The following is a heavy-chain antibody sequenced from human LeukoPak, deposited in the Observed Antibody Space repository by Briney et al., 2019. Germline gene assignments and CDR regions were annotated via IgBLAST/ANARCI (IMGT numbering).Heavy chain of an antibody. CDR3: ARGPIYLSDILTGDDAFDI. J-gene: IGHJ3*02. V-gene: IGHV3-7*01. CDR2: INQDGTTK. D-gene: IGHD3-9*01. Sequence: PGGSLRLSCAASGFTFSSYWMNWVRQAPGTGLEWVANINQDGTTKYYLDSVKGRFTISRDNAKNSLYLQMNSLRAEDTAVYYCARGPIYLSDILTGDDAFDIWGQGTMVTVSS. CDR1: GFTFSSYW.